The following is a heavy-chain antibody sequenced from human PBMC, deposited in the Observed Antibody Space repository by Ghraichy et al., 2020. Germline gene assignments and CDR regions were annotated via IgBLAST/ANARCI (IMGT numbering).Heavy chain of an antibody. J-gene: IGHJ5*02. Sequence: SETLSLTCTVSGGSISSYYWSWIRQPPGKGLEWIGYIYYSGSTNYNPSLKSRVTISVDTSKNQFSLKLSSVTAADTAVYYCARATYYDFWSGYYYEAKEGWFDPWGQGTLVTVSS. CDR3: ARATYYDFWSGYYYEAKEGWFDP. CDR2: IYYSGST. CDR1: GGSISSYY. V-gene: IGHV4-59*01. D-gene: IGHD3-3*01.